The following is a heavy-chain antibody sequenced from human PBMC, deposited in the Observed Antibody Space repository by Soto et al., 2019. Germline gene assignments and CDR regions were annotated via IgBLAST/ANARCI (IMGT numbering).Heavy chain of an antibody. V-gene: IGHV3-15*01. D-gene: IGHD3-16*01. Sequence: EVQLVESGGGLAKPGGSLRLSCVASGFTFRSAWMSWVRHVPGKGLEWVGRIQGKIEGGTADYATPLKDRFTISRDDSKNTLYLQMNSLKTEDTAVYYCTTEGSLITLGGLPHSRPLWGQGTLVTVSS. CDR3: TTEGSLITLGGLPHSRPL. CDR1: GFTFRSAW. CDR2: IQGKIEGGTA. J-gene: IGHJ4*02.